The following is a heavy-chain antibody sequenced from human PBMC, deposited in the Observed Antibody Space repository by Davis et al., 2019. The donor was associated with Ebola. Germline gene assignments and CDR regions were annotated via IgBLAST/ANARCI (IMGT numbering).Heavy chain of an antibody. J-gene: IGHJ6*02. CDR1: GFTFSSYG. CDR3: TRLDYGMDV. Sequence: GESLKISCAASGFTFSSYGMHWVRQAPGKGLEWVAVIWYDGSNKYYADSVKGRFTISRDNSKNTLYLQMNSLKAEDTAVYYCTRLDYGMDVWGQGTTVTVSS. V-gene: IGHV3-33*01. CDR2: IWYDGSNK.